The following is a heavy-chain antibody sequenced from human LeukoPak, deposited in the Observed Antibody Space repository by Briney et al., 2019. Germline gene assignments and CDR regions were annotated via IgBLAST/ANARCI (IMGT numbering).Heavy chain of an antibody. CDR2: ISSSSSYI. J-gene: IGHJ4*02. CDR3: ARESGYAVGDY. V-gene: IGHV3-21*01. CDR1: GFTFSSYG. Sequence: GGSLRLSCAASGFTFSSYGMSWVRQAPGKGLEWVSSISSSSSYIYYADSVKGRFTISRDNAKNSLYLQMNNLRAEDTAVYYCARESGYAVGDYWGQGTLVTVSS. D-gene: IGHD5-12*01.